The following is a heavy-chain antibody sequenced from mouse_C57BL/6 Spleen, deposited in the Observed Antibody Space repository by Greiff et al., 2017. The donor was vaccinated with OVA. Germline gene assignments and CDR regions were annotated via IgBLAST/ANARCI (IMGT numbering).Heavy chain of an antibody. Sequence: QVQLQQSGAELARPGASVKLSCKASGYTFTSYGISWVKQRTGQGLEWIGEIYPRSGNTYYNEKFKGKATLTADKSSSTAYMELRSLTSEDSAVYFCARKEDYSNRSYAMDYWGQGTSVTVSS. CDR1: GYTFTSYG. CDR2: IYPRSGNT. D-gene: IGHD2-5*01. CDR3: ARKEDYSNRSYAMDY. J-gene: IGHJ4*01. V-gene: IGHV1-81*01.